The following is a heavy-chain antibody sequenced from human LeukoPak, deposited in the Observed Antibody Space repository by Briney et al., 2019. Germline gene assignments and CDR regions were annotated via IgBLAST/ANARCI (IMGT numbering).Heavy chain of an antibody. CDR2: IYYSGST. CDR3: ARASQDIVATIGWNWFDP. CDR1: GGSISSYY. D-gene: IGHD5-12*01. J-gene: IGHJ5*02. Sequence: SETLSLTCTVSGGSISSYYWSWIRQPPGKGLEWIGYIYYSGSTNYNPSLKSPVTISVDTSKNQFSLKLSSVTAADTAVYYCARASQDIVATIGWNWFDPWGQGTLVTVSS. V-gene: IGHV4-59*01.